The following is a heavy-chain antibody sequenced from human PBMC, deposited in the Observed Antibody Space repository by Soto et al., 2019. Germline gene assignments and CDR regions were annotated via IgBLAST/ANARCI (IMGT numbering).Heavy chain of an antibody. CDR2: VYYNGTT. CDR1: GGSIGSPNIY. V-gene: IGHV4-31*03. CDR3: VREPRLLIWFGELQA. Sequence: SETLCLSCRGSGGSIGSPNIYWRWIRQHPGKGLEWLGYVYYNGTTYYNPSLKSRVSISVDTSKNQFSLKLSSVSAADTAVYFCVREPRLLIWFGELQAWGRG. J-gene: IGHJ1*01. D-gene: IGHD3-10*01.